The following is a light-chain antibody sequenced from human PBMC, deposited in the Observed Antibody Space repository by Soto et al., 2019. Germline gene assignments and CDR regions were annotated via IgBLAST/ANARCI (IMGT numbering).Light chain of an antibody. CDR1: QSLSGW. J-gene: IGKJ1*01. V-gene: IGKV1-5*03. CDR2: KAS. Sequence: DIQMTQSPSSLSASVGDRVTSTCRASQSLSGWLAWYQQKPGKAPKLLISKASNLESGVPSRSSGSGSGTEFTLTIRSLQPDDFATYYCQQYDTKSRTFGQGTKV. CDR3: QQYDTKSRT.